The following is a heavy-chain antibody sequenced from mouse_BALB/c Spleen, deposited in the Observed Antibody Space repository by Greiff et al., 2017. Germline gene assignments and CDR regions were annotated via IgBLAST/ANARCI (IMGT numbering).Heavy chain of an antibody. D-gene: IGHD2-1*01. CDR3: ARDRGNGAMDY. CDR1: GFSLTSYG. Sequence: VKLKESGPGLVAPSQSLSITCTVSGFSLTSYGVHWVRQPPGKGLEWLGVIWAGGSTNYNSALMSRLSISKDNSKSQVFLKMNSLQTDDTAMYYCARDRGNGAMDYWGQGTSVTVSS. J-gene: IGHJ4*01. CDR2: IWAGGST. V-gene: IGHV2-9*02.